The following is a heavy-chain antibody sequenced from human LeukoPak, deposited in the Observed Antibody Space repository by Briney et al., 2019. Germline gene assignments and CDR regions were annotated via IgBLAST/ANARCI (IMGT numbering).Heavy chain of an antibody. J-gene: IGHJ4*02. CDR2: IKQDGSEK. V-gene: IGHV3-7*01. CDR1: GFTFSSYW. Sequence: AGGSLRLSCAASGFTFSSYWMSWVRQAPGKGLEWVANIKQDGSEKYYVDSVKGRFTISGDNAKNSLYLQMNSLRAEDTAVYYCARTLRGSSSDYWGQGTLATVSS. CDR3: ARTLRGSSSDY. D-gene: IGHD6-6*01.